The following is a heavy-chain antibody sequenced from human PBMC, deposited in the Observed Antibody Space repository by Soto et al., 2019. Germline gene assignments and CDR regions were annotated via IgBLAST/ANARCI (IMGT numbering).Heavy chain of an antibody. D-gene: IGHD2-8*01. CDR1: GYTFTSCG. J-gene: IGHJ4*02. CDR3: ARAIWLIMAAHGY. V-gene: IGHV1-18*04. CDR2: ISAYNGNT. Sequence: ASVKVSCKASGYTFTSCGISWVRQAPGQGLEWMGWISAYNGNTNYAQKLQGRVSMTTDTTTTTAYMDLTSLRSDDTAVYYCARAIWLIMAAHGYWGQGTLVTVSS.